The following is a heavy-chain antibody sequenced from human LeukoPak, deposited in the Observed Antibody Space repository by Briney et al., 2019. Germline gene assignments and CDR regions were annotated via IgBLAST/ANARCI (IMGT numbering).Heavy chain of an antibody. CDR3: AKKSYSGYGSAPFDY. D-gene: IGHD5-12*01. CDR1: GFTFSSYG. Sequence: PGGSLRLSCATSGFTFSSYGMHWVRQAPGKGLQWVAVISYDGSIKYYADSVKGRFTISRDNSKNTLYLQMDSLRAEDTAVYYCAKKSYSGYGSAPFDYWGQGTLVTVSS. V-gene: IGHV3-30*18. J-gene: IGHJ4*02. CDR2: ISYDGSIK.